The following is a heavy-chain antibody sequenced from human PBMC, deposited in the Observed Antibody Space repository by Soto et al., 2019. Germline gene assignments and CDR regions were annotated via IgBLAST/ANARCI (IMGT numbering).Heavy chain of an antibody. CDR2: IIPILGIA. J-gene: IGHJ3*02. V-gene: IGHV1-69*02. D-gene: IGHD2-8*01. Sequence: QVQLVQSGAEVKKPGSSVKVSCKASGGTFSSYTISWVRQAPGQGLEWMGRIIPILGIANYAQKVQGRVTMTADKSTSTAYMELSSLRSEDTAVYYWARTQYCTKGVCYEENAFDIWGQGTMVTVSS. CDR1: GGTFSSYT. CDR3: ARTQYCTKGVCYEENAFDI.